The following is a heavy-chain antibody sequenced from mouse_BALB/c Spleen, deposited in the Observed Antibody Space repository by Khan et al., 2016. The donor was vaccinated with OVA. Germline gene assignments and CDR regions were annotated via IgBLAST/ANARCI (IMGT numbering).Heavy chain of an antibody. D-gene: IGHD2-1*01. Sequence: EVELVESGGGFVKPGGSLKLSCAASGFTFSSYTMSWVRQTPEKRLEWVATISSGGSYTSYPDSVKGRFTISRDNAKNTLYLQMTSLKSEDTAMYYCTRGEGYYGNPYAMDYWGQGTSVTVSS. V-gene: IGHV5-6-4*01. CDR2: ISSGGSYT. CDR3: TRGEGYYGNPYAMDY. J-gene: IGHJ4*01. CDR1: GFTFSSYT.